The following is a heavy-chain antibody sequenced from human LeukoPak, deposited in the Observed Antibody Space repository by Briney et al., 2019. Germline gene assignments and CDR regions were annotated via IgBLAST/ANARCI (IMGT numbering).Heavy chain of an antibody. CDR1: GYTFTGYY. D-gene: IGHD4-17*01. Sequence: ASVKVSCKASGYTFTGYYVHWVRQAPGQGLEWMGWINPNSGGTNYAQKFQGRVTVTRDTSISTAYMELSRLRSDDTAVYYCARAKSRYGDHDYWGQGTLVTVSS. V-gene: IGHV1-2*02. CDR2: INPNSGGT. J-gene: IGHJ4*02. CDR3: ARAKSRYGDHDY.